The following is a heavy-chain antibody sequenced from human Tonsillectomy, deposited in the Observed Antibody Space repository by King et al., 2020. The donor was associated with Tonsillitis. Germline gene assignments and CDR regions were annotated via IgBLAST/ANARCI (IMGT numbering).Heavy chain of an antibody. V-gene: IGHV1-8*02. D-gene: IGHD1-1*01. CDR2: MSPDNGNR. CDR1: GYTFTRYD. Sequence: QLVQSGAEVRESGASVKVSCKASGYTFTRYDINWVRQAPGQGLEWMGWMSPDNGNRGYAQQFQGRVTLTRNASINTAYMELHSLGSQDTAVYYCATPGGTSAGTHSYYYGMDLWGQGTTVTV. CDR3: ATPGGTSAGTHSYYYGMDL. J-gene: IGHJ6*02.